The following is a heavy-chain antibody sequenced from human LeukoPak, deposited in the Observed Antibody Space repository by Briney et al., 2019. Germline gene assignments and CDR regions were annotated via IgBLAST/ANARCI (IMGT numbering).Heavy chain of an antibody. D-gene: IGHD7-27*01. CDR1: GYTLTSYD. CDR2: IILIFGTA. V-gene: IGHV1-69*13. Sequence: SVKVSCKASGYTLTSYDINWVRQAPGQGLEWMGGIILIFGTANYAQKFQGRVTITADESTSTAYMELSSLRSEDTAVYFCASNWGRLVTTDAFDIWGQGTMVTVSS. CDR3: ASNWGRLVTTDAFDI. J-gene: IGHJ3*02.